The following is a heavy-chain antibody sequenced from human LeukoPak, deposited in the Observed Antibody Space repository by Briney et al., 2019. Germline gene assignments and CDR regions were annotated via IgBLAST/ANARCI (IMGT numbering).Heavy chain of an antibody. Sequence: PSETLSFTATFPVGSISSSSYSWGWIRHPPGKGLEWMGSIYYSGSTYYNPSLKSRVTISVDTSKNQFSLKLSSVTAADTAVYYCARLWFGELPQPYYFDYWGQGTLVTVSS. V-gene: IGHV4-39*01. D-gene: IGHD3-10*01. CDR2: IYYSGST. J-gene: IGHJ4*02. CDR3: ARLWFGELPQPYYFDY. CDR1: VGSISSSSYS.